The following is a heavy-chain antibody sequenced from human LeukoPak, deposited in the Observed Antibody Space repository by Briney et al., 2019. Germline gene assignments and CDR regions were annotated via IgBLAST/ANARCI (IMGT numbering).Heavy chain of an antibody. CDR2: IYYSGST. Sequence: ASQTLSLTCTVSGDSISSGGYYWNWIRQHPGKGLEWIGYIYYSGSTYYNPSLKSRVTISVDTSKNQFSLKLRSVTAADTAVYYCARVVVGTTLLDYWGQGTLVTVSS. V-gene: IGHV4-31*03. J-gene: IGHJ4*02. D-gene: IGHD1-26*01. CDR1: GDSISSGGYY. CDR3: ARVVVGTTLLDY.